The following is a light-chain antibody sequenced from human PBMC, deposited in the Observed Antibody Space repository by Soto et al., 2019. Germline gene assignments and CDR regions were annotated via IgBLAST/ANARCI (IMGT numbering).Light chain of an antibody. V-gene: IGKV3D-15*01. CDR3: QQYGHFPWT. J-gene: IGKJ1*01. CDR2: GAS. CDR1: QSVSSN. Sequence: EILRAQCPATKTVSPGGRATLSCRASQSVSSNLAWYQQKPGQAPRLLIYGASSRATGIPDKFSGSESGPHFPLTSYTLESEDLAVYFSQQYGHFPWTFGQGTKVDIK.